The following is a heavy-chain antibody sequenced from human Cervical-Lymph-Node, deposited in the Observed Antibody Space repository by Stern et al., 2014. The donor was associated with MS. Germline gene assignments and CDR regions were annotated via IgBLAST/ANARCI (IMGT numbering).Heavy chain of an antibody. CDR3: AREVYQLREPRFDT. J-gene: IGHJ4*02. CDR2: VSYDGNNK. CDR1: GFTFHNYA. Sequence: VQLVESGGGVVQPGGSLRLSCAASGFTFHNYAMHWVRQAPGTELEWVSIVSYDGNNKFYADSVKGRFTVSRDNSQNTLSLQMNSLRGDDTAIYYCAREVYQLREPRFDTWGQGTLVTVSS. V-gene: IGHV3-30-3*01. D-gene: IGHD2-2*01.